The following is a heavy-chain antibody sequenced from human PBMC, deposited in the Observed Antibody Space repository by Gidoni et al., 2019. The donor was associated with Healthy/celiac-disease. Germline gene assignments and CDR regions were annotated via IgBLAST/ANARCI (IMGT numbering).Heavy chain of an antibody. CDR1: GFTLSSYA. CDR3: VTPTSYESSGWYFLDY. CDR2: ISGSGGST. D-gene: IGHD6-19*01. V-gene: IGHV3-23*01. Sequence: EVQLLESGGGLVQPGGSLRLSCAASGFTLSSYAMSWVRQAPGKGLEWVSAISGSGGSTYYADSVKGRFTISRDNSKNTLYLQMNSLRAEDTAVYYCVTPTSYESSGWYFLDYWGQGTLVTVSS. J-gene: IGHJ4*02.